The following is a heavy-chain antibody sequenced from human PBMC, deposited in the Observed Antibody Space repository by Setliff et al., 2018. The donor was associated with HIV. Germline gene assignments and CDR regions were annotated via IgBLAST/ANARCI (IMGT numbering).Heavy chain of an antibody. J-gene: IGHJ1*01. Sequence: ASVKVSCKASGYTFTNSFMHWVRQAPGQGLEWMGIIIPTFTRANYAQKFQARVIITTDKSTSTVYMELSSLRSEDTAVYYCARGAPGYCSGGSCYSHLAYFQHWGQGTLVTVSS. V-gene: IGHV1-46*01. CDR3: ARGAPGYCSGGSCYSHLAYFQH. CDR2: IIPTFTRA. CDR1: GYTFTNSF. D-gene: IGHD2-15*01.